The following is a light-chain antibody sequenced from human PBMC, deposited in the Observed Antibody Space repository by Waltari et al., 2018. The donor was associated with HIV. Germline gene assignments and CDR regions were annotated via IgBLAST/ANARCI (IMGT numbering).Light chain of an antibody. J-gene: IGLJ2*01. Sequence: QSALTQPASVSVPPGQSTTISCTGTSSDVGGYKDVSWYQQQPGKAPKLMIYDVSYRPSGISNRFSGSKSGNTASLTISGLQTEDEADYYCSSFTSRNFVVFGGGTKLTVL. V-gene: IGLV2-14*03. CDR1: SSDVGGYKD. CDR3: SSFTSRNFVV. CDR2: DVS.